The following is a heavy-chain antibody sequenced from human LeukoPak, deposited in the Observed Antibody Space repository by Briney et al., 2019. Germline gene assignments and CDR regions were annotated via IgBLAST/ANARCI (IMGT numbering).Heavy chain of an antibody. CDR2: IKSKTDGGTT. CDR3: TTRSPVLRYFDWLPAFDY. CDR1: GFTFSNAW. Sequence: GGSLRLSCAASGFTFSNAWMSWVRQAPGKGLEWVGRIKSKTDGGTTDYAAPVKGRFTISRDDSNNTLYLQMNSLKTEDTAVYYCTTRSPVLRYFDWLPAFDYWGQGTLVTVSS. J-gene: IGHJ4*02. V-gene: IGHV3-15*01. D-gene: IGHD3-9*01.